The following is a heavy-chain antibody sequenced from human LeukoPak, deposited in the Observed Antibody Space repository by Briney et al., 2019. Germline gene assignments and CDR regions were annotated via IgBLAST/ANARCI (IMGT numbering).Heavy chain of an antibody. Sequence: GXXLXLSCAASGFTFSSYGMHWVRQAPGKGLEWVAFIRYDGSNKYYADSVKGRFTISRDNSKNTLYLQMNSLRAEDTAVYYCAKGAVTYYYDSSGYYPFDYWGQGTLVTVPS. CDR3: AKGAVTYYYDSSGYYPFDY. J-gene: IGHJ4*02. CDR1: GFTFSSYG. V-gene: IGHV3-30*02. D-gene: IGHD3-22*01. CDR2: IRYDGSNK.